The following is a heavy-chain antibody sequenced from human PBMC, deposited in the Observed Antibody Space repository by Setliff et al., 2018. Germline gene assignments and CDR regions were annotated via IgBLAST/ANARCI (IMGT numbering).Heavy chain of an antibody. V-gene: IGHV4-4*08. D-gene: IGHD2-8*01. Sequence: SETLSLTCTVSGGSINNYYWSWIRQSPGKGLEWIGYIDTSGSTDYNPSLKSRVTISVDTSKNQFSLNLTSVTAADTAVYYCARDGFYCTNGVCYSPIWGKGTTVTVSS. J-gene: IGHJ6*04. CDR2: IDTSGST. CDR1: GGSINNYY. CDR3: ARDGFYCTNGVCYSPI.